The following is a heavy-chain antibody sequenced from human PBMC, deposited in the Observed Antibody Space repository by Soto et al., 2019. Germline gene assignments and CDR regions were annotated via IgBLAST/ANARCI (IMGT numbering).Heavy chain of an antibody. CDR1: GYTFTSYA. V-gene: IGHV1-3*01. Sequence: QVQLVQSGAEVKKPGASVKVSCKASGYTFTSYAMHWVRQAPGQRLEWMGWINAGNGNTKYSQKFQGRVTITRDTSASTAYMELSSLRSEDTAVYHCARDLTAAGLNDYCGQGTLVTVSS. CDR3: ARDLTAAGLNDY. CDR2: INAGNGNT. J-gene: IGHJ4*02. D-gene: IGHD6-13*01.